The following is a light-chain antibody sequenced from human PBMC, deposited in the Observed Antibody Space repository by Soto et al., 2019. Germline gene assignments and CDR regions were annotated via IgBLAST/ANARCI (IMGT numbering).Light chain of an antibody. CDR3: QQYGTSPRT. Sequence: EIVMTQAPATVYVSPGETATLSCRASQSFGTNLAWYQQTPGQPPRLLIYDASSRATGIPDRFSGSGSGTDFTLTIVRLEPEDFAVYYCQQYGTSPRTFGQGTKVDIK. CDR1: QSFGTN. CDR2: DAS. J-gene: IGKJ1*01. V-gene: IGKV3-20*01.